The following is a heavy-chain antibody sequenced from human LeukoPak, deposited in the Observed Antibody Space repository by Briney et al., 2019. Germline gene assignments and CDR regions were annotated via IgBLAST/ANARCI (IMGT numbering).Heavy chain of an antibody. CDR1: GYTFTGYY. CDR2: VNPNRGGT. CDR3: ARATRWLQGDY. J-gene: IGHJ4*02. V-gene: IGHV1-2*02. D-gene: IGHD5-24*01. Sequence: ASVKVSCTASGYTFTGYYIHWVRQAPGQGLEWMGWVNPNRGGTNYAQKFQGRVTMTRDTSISTAYMELSRLRSDDTAVYYCARATRWLQGDYWGQGTLVTVSS.